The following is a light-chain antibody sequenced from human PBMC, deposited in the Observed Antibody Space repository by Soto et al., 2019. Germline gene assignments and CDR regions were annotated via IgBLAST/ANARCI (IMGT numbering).Light chain of an antibody. CDR2: SNN. V-gene: IGLV1-44*01. Sequence: QSVLTQPPSASGTPGQTVTISCSGGSSNIGINTVNWYQHFPGTAPKLVIYSNNQRPSGVPDRFSGSKSGTSASLAISGLQSKDEADYYCSTWDDSLNAIFGGVTKLTVL. J-gene: IGLJ2*01. CDR1: SSNIGINT. CDR3: STWDDSLNAI.